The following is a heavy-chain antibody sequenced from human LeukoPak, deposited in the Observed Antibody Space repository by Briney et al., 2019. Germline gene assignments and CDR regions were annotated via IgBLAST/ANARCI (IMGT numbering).Heavy chain of an antibody. D-gene: IGHD6-19*01. CDR1: GFTFSSNW. CDR2: ISSDGSST. Sequence: PGGSLRLSCAASGFTFSSNWMYWVRQAPGKGLVWISCISSDGSSTNYADSGKGRFTISRDNSKNTLYLQMNSLRAEDTAEYYCAKDSNGWYQRGSNYFDYWGQGTLVTVSS. CDR3: AKDSNGWYQRGSNYFDY. J-gene: IGHJ4*02. V-gene: IGHV3-74*01.